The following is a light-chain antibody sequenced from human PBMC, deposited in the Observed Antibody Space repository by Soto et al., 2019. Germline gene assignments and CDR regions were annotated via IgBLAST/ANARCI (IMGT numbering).Light chain of an antibody. CDR2: AAS. CDR1: QGISSY. V-gene: IGKV1-9*01. CDR3: QQRSSWPPT. J-gene: IGKJ5*01. Sequence: DIQLTQSPSFLSASVGDRVTITCRASQGISSYLAWFQQKPGRAPKLLVYAASTLQRGVPSRFSGSGSGTEFTLTISSLQPEDFAVYYCQQRSSWPPTFGQGTRLEIK.